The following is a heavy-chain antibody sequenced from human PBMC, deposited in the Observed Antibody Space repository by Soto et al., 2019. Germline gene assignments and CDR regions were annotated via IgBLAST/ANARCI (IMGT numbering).Heavy chain of an antibody. CDR2: VVQSGDT. CDR3: GRQGSYSTEY. J-gene: IGHJ4*02. CDR1: GYSISSGHW. D-gene: IGHD1-26*01. Sequence: QVQLQESGPGLVEPSGTLSLTCAVSGYSISSGHWWSWVRQPPGKGLEWIGEVVQSGDTLYSPSLRSRLTISVDKSKNQFSLNLNSLTAADTAVYYCGRQGSYSTEYWGQGTLATVSS. V-gene: IGHV4-4*02.